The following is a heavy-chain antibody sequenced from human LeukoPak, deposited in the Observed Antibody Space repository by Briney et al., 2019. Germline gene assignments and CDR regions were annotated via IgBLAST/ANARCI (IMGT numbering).Heavy chain of an antibody. D-gene: IGHD6-19*01. V-gene: IGHV4-39*01. CDR1: GGSISSRSNY. J-gene: IGHJ4*02. CDR2: IYCRGST. Sequence: SETLSLTCTVSGGSISSRSNYWGWIRQPPGKGLEWIGIIYCRGSTYYKPSLESRVTISVDTSKNQFSLKLSSVTAADTAVYYCARQINPWGAVAAFSGTNFDYWGQGTLVTV. CDR3: ARQINPWGAVAAFSGTNFDY.